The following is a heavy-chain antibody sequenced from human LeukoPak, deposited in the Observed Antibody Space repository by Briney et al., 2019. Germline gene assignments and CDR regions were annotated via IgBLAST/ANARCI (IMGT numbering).Heavy chain of an antibody. D-gene: IGHD3-9*01. CDR1: GYTFTSYD. J-gene: IGHJ4*02. CDR3: ARTGNILTGYPYYFDY. Sequence: ASVKVSCKASGYTFTSYDINWVRQATGQGLEWMGWINPNSGNTGYAQKFQGRVTMTRNTSISTAYMELSSLRSEDTAVYYCARTGNILTGYPYYFDYWGQGALVTGSS. CDR2: INPNSGNT. V-gene: IGHV1-8*01.